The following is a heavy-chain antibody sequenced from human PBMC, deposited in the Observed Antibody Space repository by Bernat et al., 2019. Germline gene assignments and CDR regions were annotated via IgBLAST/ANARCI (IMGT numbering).Heavy chain of an antibody. CDR2: IWYDGSKK. V-gene: IGHV3-33*01. D-gene: IGHD6-13*01. Sequence: QVQLVESGGGVVQSGRSLSLSCAGSGFTFKTYGMHWVRQAPGKGLEWVAVIWYDGSKKYYADSVKGRFTISRDNSKNMLYLQMNSLRIEDTAVYYCAAERRSRVYDFWGQGTLVTVSS. CDR1: GFTFKTYG. J-gene: IGHJ4*02. CDR3: AAERRSRVYDF.